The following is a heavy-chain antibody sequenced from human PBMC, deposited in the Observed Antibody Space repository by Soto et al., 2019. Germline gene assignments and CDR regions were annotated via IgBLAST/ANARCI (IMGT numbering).Heavy chain of an antibody. J-gene: IGHJ4*02. CDR2: IYYSGST. D-gene: IGHD2-15*01. CDR3: ARISGGSCFDY. Sequence: SETLSLTCTVSGGSISSSSYYWGWIRQPPGKGLEWIGSIYYSGSTYYNPSLKSRVTISVDTSKNQFSLKLSSVTAADTAVYYCARISGGSCFDYWGQGTLVTVSS. V-gene: IGHV4-39*01. CDR1: GGSISSSSYY.